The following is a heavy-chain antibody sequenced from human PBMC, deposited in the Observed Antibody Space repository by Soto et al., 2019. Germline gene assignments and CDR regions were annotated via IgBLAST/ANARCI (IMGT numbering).Heavy chain of an antibody. J-gene: IGHJ6*02. Sequence: LSLTCAVSGYSISSGYYWGWIRQPPGKGLEWIGSIYHSGSTYYNPSLKSRVTISVDTSKNQFSLKLSSVTAADTAVYYCARDSSGGYYYYGMDVWGQGTTVTVSS. CDR2: IYHSGST. D-gene: IGHD1-1*01. V-gene: IGHV4-38-2*02. CDR1: GYSISSGYY. CDR3: ARDSSGGYYYYGMDV.